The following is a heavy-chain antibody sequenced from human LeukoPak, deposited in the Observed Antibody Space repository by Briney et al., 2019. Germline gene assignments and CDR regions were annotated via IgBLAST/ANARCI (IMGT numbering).Heavy chain of an antibody. J-gene: IGHJ4*02. D-gene: IGHD3-22*01. Sequence: GGSLRLSCAASGFTFSSYAMSWVRQAPGKGLEWVSAISGSGGSTYYADSVKGRFTISRDNSKNTLYLHMSSLRAGDTAVYYCAKGDSSAFTYYFDYWGQGSLVTVSS. CDR2: ISGSGGST. CDR3: AKGDSSAFTYYFDY. V-gene: IGHV3-23*01. CDR1: GFTFSSYA.